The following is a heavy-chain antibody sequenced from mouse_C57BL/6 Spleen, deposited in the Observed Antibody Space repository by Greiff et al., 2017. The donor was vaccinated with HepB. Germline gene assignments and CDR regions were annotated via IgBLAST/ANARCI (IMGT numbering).Heavy chain of an antibody. Sequence: QVQLQQSGAELARPGASVKLSCKASGYTFTSYGISWVKQRTGQGLEWIGEIYPRSGNTYYNEKFKGKATLTADKSSSTAYMELRSLTSEESAVYFCARPRERDAMDYWGQGTSVTVSS. CDR2: IYPRSGNT. CDR3: ARPRERDAMDY. V-gene: IGHV1-81*01. CDR1: GYTFTSYG. J-gene: IGHJ4*01.